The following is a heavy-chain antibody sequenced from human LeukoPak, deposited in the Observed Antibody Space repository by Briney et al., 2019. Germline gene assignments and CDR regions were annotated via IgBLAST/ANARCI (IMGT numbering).Heavy chain of an antibody. J-gene: IGHJ4*02. Sequence: GGSLRLSCAASGFSFSSYGMSWFRQAPGKGLEWVSGVSGNGGRTDYADSVKGRFTISRDNSKNSLFLQMNSLRAEDTAIYYCAKGVSGHYDILTGNDYWGQGTLVTVSS. CDR3: AKGVSGHYDILTGNDY. CDR2: VSGNGGRT. CDR1: GFSFSSYG. V-gene: IGHV3-23*01. D-gene: IGHD3-9*01.